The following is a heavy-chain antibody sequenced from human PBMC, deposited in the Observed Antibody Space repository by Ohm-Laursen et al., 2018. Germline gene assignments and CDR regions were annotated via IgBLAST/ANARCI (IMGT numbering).Heavy chain of an antibody. CDR1: GGSVSSGSYY. J-gene: IGHJ4*02. V-gene: IGHV4-61*01. Sequence: GTLSLTCTVSGGSVSSGSYYWSWIRQPPGKGLEWIGYIYYSGSTNYNPSLKSRVTILVDTSKNQFSLKLTSVTAADTAVYYCARTVTASPYFDYWGRGTLVTVSS. CDR2: IYYSGST. CDR3: ARTVTASPYFDY. D-gene: IGHD4-17*01.